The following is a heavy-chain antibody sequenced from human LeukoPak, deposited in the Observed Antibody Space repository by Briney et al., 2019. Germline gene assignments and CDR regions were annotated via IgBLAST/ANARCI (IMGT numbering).Heavy chain of an antibody. CDR3: AKDHRSWYSSLYYYYGMDV. CDR1: GFTFSSHG. D-gene: IGHD6-13*01. V-gene: IGHV3-30*18. Sequence: GGSLRLSCAASGFTFSSHGMHWVRQAPGKGLEWVAVISYDGGNKYYADSVKGRFTISRDNSKNTLYLQMNSLRAEDTAVYYCAKDHRSWYSSLYYYYGMDVWGQGTTVTVSS. CDR2: ISYDGGNK. J-gene: IGHJ6*02.